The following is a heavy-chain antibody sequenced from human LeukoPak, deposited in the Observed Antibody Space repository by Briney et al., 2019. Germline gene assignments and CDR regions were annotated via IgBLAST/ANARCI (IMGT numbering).Heavy chain of an antibody. CDR2: ISADTTTM. J-gene: IGHJ4*02. CDR1: GFIFNSYH. D-gene: IGHD3-10*01. Sequence: GGSLRLSCTASGFIFNSYHMNWVRQAPGKGLEWVSLISADTTTMYYADSVKGRFTISRDNSKNTLYLQMNSLRAEDTAVYYCAKPPSMVRGVITDYWGQGTLVTVSS. V-gene: IGHV3-48*01. CDR3: AKPPSMVRGVITDY.